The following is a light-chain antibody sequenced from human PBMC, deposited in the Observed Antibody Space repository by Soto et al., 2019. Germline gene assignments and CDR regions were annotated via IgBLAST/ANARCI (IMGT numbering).Light chain of an antibody. J-gene: IGKJ1*01. CDR1: QSVSSN. CDR3: QQYNNWHPWT. CDR2: GAS. Sequence: EILMTQSPATLSVSPGERATLSCRASQSVSSNLAWYQQKPGQAPRLLIYGASTRATGIPARFSGSGSGTEFTLTISSLKPEDFAVYYCQQYNNWHPWTFGQGTKVDI. V-gene: IGKV3-15*01.